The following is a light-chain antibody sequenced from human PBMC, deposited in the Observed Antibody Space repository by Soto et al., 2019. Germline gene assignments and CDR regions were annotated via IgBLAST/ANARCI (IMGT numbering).Light chain of an antibody. Sequence: EIVLPQSPATLSLSPGERVTLSCRASQSVSTYLAWLQHKPGQAPRLLISDASTRATGIPARFSVSGSGTDFTLTISSLEPEDFAVYYCQQRSNWPLTFGGGTKVEIK. CDR2: DAS. CDR1: QSVSTY. J-gene: IGKJ4*01. V-gene: IGKV3-11*01. CDR3: QQRSNWPLT.